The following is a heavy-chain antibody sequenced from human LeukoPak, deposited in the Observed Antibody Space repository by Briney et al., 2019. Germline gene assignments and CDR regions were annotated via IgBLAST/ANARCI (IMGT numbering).Heavy chain of an antibody. CDR3: ARCEGWKYMDV. D-gene: IGHD1-1*01. J-gene: IGHJ6*03. Sequence: ASVKVSCKASGYTFTSYGITWARQAPGQGLEWMGWISVYNGNTNYAQKLQGRVTMTTDTSTSTAFMELRSLTSDDTAVYYCARCEGWKYMDVWGEGTTVTVSS. CDR2: ISVYNGNT. CDR1: GYTFTSYG. V-gene: IGHV1-18*01.